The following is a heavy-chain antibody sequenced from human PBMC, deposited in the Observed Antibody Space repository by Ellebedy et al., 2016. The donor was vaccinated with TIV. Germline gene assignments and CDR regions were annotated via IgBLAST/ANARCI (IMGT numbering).Heavy chain of an antibody. V-gene: IGHV3-23*01. CDR2: TSGSGTNT. D-gene: IGHD3-3*01. J-gene: IGHJ5*02. Sequence: PGGSLRLSCAASGFTFSSFGMHWVRQAPGKGLEWVSTTSGSGTNTYYADSVKGRFTISRDNSNNTLYLQMNSLRTEDTAVYFCAKSPHYDFWSGYGNWFDPWGLGTLVTVSS. CDR1: GFTFSSFG. CDR3: AKSPHYDFWSGYGNWFDP.